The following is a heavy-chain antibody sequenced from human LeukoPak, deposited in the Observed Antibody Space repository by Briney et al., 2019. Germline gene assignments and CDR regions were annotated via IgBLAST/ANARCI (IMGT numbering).Heavy chain of an antibody. J-gene: IGHJ6*02. D-gene: IGHD2-2*01. CDR3: ARDPRPPTSCSSDRCYDYFYLMDV. Sequence: GASVKVSCKASGYAFTAYYIHWVRLAPGQGLEWMGSTNPDNGGTHYARKFQGRVTMTRDTPIRTAYMELSRLTPDDTAMYYCARDPRPPTSCSSDRCYDYFYLMDVWGQGTTVTVSS. CDR1: GYAFTAYY. CDR2: TNPDNGGT. V-gene: IGHV1-2*02.